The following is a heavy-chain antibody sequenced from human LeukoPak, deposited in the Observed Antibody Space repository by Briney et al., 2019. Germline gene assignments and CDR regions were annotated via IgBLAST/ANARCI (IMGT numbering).Heavy chain of an antibody. D-gene: IGHD5-12*01. J-gene: IGHJ4*02. Sequence: ASVKVSCKASGYTFTYYYIYWVRQAPGQGLEWMGLINPSGGSTRYAQNFQGRVTMTRDTSISTAYMELSRLRSDDTAVYYCATRGYSGYDSTQYFDYWGQGTLVTVSS. V-gene: IGHV1-46*01. CDR2: INPSGGST. CDR1: GYTFTYYY. CDR3: ATRGYSGYDSTQYFDY.